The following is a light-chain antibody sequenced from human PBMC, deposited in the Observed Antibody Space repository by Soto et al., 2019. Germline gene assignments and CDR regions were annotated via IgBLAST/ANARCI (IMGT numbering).Light chain of an antibody. CDR2: AVS. J-gene: IGLJ2*01. CDR1: SSDIGSYNY. Sequence: QSALSQPASVSGSPGQSIIISCTGTSSDIGSYNYVSWYQQHPAKATHLVIFAVSHRTSGVSSRFSGSKSAITASLTSSGHRAGDEAAYYCISYTADSTLIFGGGTNLTVL. CDR3: ISYTADSTLI. V-gene: IGLV2-14*03.